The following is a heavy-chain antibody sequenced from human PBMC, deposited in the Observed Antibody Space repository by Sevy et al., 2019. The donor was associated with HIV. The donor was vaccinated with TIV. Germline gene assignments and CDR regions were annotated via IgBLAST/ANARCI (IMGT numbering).Heavy chain of an antibody. J-gene: IGHJ4*02. CDR1: GFSFSKYW. D-gene: IGHD3-9*01. CDR3: ARDPDILSGYPSHYFDY. Sequence: RGSLRLSCAASGFSFSKYWMSWVRQAPGEGLEWVANIKEDGSQKNYLESVKGRFTISRDNAKNLLYLQMNNLRADDTAVYYCARDPDILSGYPSHYFDYWGQGTLVTVSS. V-gene: IGHV3-7*01. CDR2: IKEDGSQK.